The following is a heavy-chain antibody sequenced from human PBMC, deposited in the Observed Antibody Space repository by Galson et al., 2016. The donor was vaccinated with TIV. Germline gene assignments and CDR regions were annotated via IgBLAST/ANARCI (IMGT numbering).Heavy chain of an antibody. CDR3: ARAQLGVVEPAAYYGLDV. V-gene: IGHV3-13*01. CDR2: VCTAGRT. Sequence: SLRLSCAASGFIFTDFDIHWVRQPPEKGLEWVSAVCTAGRTYYPASVKGRYTVSRDNAKNSIYLQMNNLRAGDTAVYFCARAQLGVVEPAAYYGLDVWGRGTTVTVSS. D-gene: IGHD2-2*01. J-gene: IGHJ6*02. CDR1: GFIFTDFD.